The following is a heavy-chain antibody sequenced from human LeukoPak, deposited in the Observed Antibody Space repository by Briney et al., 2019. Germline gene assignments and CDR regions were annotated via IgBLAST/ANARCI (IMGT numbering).Heavy chain of an antibody. Sequence: SVKVSCTASGGTFSSYAISWVRQAPGRGLEWMGGIIPIFGTANYAQKFQGRVTITADESTSTAYMELSSLRSEDTAVYHCAAMWLTDRFSDYWGQGTLVTVSS. CDR3: AAMWLTDRFSDY. CDR2: IIPIFGTA. CDR1: GGTFSSYA. D-gene: IGHD3-3*01. V-gene: IGHV1-69*01. J-gene: IGHJ4*02.